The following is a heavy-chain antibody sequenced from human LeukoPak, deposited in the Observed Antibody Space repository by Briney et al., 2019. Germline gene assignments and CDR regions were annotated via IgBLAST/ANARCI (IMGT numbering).Heavy chain of an antibody. CDR3: ARVSIYGPHYYYMDV. J-gene: IGHJ6*03. Sequence: GASVKVSCKASGGTFSSYAISWVRQAPGQGLEWMGWINPNSGGTNYAQKFQGRVTMTRDTSISTAYMELSRLRSDDTAVYYCARVSIYGPHYYYMDVWGKGTTVTVSS. D-gene: IGHD4-17*01. CDR1: GGTFSSYA. V-gene: IGHV1-2*02. CDR2: INPNSGGT.